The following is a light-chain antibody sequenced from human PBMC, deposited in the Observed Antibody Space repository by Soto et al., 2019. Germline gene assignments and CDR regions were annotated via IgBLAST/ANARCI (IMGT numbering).Light chain of an antibody. Sequence: QSALTQPASVSGSPGQSITISCTGTRSDVGGYNYVSWYQQHPGKAPKVMIYDVSNRPSGVSKRFSGSKSGNTASLTISGLQAEDEADYYCSSYTSSSTLGVFGTGTKVTVL. CDR2: DVS. CDR1: RSDVGGYNY. J-gene: IGLJ1*01. CDR3: SSYTSSSTLGV. V-gene: IGLV2-14*01.